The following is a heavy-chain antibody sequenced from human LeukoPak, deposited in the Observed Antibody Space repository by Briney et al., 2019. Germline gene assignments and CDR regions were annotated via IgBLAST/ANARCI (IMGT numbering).Heavy chain of an antibody. D-gene: IGHD1-7*01. J-gene: IGHJ4*02. CDR2: IYYSGST. CDR1: GGSISSGDYY. V-gene: IGHV4-30-4*08. CDR3: ARGQRTYNWNYDY. Sequence: SQTLSLTCTVSGGSISSGDYYWSWIRQPPGKGRESIGYIYYSGSTYYNPSLKSRVTISVDTSKNQFSLKLSSVTAADTAVYYCARGQRTYNWNYDYWGQGTLVTVSS.